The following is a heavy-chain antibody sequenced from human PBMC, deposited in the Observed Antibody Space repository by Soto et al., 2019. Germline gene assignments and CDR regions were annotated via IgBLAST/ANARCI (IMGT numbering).Heavy chain of an antibody. D-gene: IGHD6-19*01. CDR1: GGSISSYY. V-gene: IGHV4-59*08. CDR2: IYYSGST. CDR3: ARHIAVAGSPFDY. J-gene: IGHJ4*02. Sequence: SETLSLTCTVSGGSISSYYWSWIRQPPGKGLEWIGYIYYSGSTNYNPSLKSRVTISVDTSKNQFSLKLSPVTAADTAVYYCARHIAVAGSPFDYWGQGTLVTVSS.